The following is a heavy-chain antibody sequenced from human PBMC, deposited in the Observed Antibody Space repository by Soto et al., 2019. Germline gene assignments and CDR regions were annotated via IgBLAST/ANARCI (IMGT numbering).Heavy chain of an antibody. V-gene: IGHV1-69*13. CDR2: IIPIFGTA. D-gene: IGHD2-2*01. CDR1: GGTFSSYA. J-gene: IGHJ6*02. Sequence: ASVKVSCKASGGTFSSYAISWVRQAPGQGLEWMGGIIPIFGTANYAQKFQGRVTITADESTSTAYMELSSLRSEDTAVYYCASRYCSSTSCRTYYYYGMDVWGQGTTVTVS. CDR3: ASRYCSSTSCRTYYYYGMDV.